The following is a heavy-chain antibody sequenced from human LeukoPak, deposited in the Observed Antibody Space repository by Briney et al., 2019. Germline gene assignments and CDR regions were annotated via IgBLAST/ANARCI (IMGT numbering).Heavy chain of an antibody. J-gene: IGHJ3*02. V-gene: IGHV3-66*01. CDR2: IYSGGST. CDR3: ARERFGGAFDI. CDR1: GFTVSSNY. Sequence: PGGSLRLSCAASGFTVSSNYMSWVRQAPGKGLEWVSVIYSGGSTCYADSVKGRFTISRDNSKNTLYLQMNSLRAEDTAVYYCARERFGGAFDIWGQGTMVTVSS. D-gene: IGHD3-10*01.